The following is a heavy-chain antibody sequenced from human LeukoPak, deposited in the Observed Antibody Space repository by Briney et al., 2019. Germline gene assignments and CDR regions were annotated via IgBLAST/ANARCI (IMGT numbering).Heavy chain of an antibody. V-gene: IGHV4-59*03. CDR1: GGSISSYY. CDR3: AMGGGATQWRVHGTFDY. D-gene: IGHD6-19*01. Sequence: SETLSLTCTVSGGSISSYYWSCIRQPPGKGLEWIGYIYYSGRTNYNPSLKSRVTISVDTSKNQFSLKLSFVTAADTAVYYCAMGGGATQWRVHGTFDYWGQGTLVTVSS. CDR2: IYYSGRT. J-gene: IGHJ4*02.